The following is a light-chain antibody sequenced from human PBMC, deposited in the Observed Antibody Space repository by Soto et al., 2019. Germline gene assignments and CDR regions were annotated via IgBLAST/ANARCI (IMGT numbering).Light chain of an antibody. CDR1: QGISNPY. V-gene: IGKV3-20*01. Sequence: EIVLTQSPDTLSLSPGERATLSCRASQGISNPYLAWYQQRPGQAPRLLIYGASFRATGIPDRFTGSGSGTDFTLTITRLEPEDFAVYYCQQFGGSSRTFGQGTKVDIK. CDR2: GAS. J-gene: IGKJ1*01. CDR3: QQFGGSSRT.